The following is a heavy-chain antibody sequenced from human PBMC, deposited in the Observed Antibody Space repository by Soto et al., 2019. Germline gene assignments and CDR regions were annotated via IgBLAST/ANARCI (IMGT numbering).Heavy chain of an antibody. V-gene: IGHV4-34*04. CDR1: GASFSGFY. CDR3: ARGVSVTLAVQGGAPDKNYFDS. J-gene: IGHJ4*02. D-gene: IGHD1-26*01. CDR2: IDHSGIT. Sequence: SETLSLTCAVSGASFSGFYWSWIRQSPGKGLEWIGEIDHSGITNHNTALKSRATMSVDTSKNQFSLKLRSVTAADTAVYYCARGVSVTLAVQGGAPDKNYFDSWSQGTLVT.